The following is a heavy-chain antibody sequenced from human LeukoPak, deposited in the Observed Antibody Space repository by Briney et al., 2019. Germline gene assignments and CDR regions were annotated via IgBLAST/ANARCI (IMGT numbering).Heavy chain of an antibody. V-gene: IGHV1-18*01. CDR3: ARDWDIAMVSRHAVPYN. Sequence: ASVKVSCKASGYTFTSYGISWVRQAPGQGLEWMGWISAYNGNTNYAQKLQGRVTMTTDTSTSTAYMELRSLRSDDTAVYYCARDWDIAMVSRHAVPYNWGQGTLVTVSS. CDR1: GYTFTSYG. D-gene: IGHD5-18*01. CDR2: ISAYNGNT. J-gene: IGHJ4*02.